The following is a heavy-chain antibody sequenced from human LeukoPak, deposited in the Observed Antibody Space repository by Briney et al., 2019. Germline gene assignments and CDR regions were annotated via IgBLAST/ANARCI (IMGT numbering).Heavy chain of an antibody. CDR1: GFTFSSYG. CDR2: IWYDGSNK. CDR3: ARDHRAYDSSGYYYY. Sequence: PGGSLRLSCAASGFTFSSYGMHWVRQAPGKGLEWVAVIWYDGSNKYYADSVKGRFTISRDNSKNTLYLQMNSLRAENTAVYYCARDHRAYDSSGYYYYWGQGTLVTVSS. J-gene: IGHJ4*02. D-gene: IGHD3-22*01. V-gene: IGHV3-33*01.